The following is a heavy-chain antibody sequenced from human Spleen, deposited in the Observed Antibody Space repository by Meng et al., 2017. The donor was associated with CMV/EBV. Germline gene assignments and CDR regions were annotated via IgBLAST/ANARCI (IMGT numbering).Heavy chain of an antibody. CDR1: GFTFSDYT. D-gene: IGHD6-13*01. Sequence: VWLVGSGGDVVPAWRSLRLSCASSGFTFSDYTMHWVRQAPGKGLEWVAVISYDGSQKYYADSVRGRFTISRDNSKNTLYLQMNSLRAEDTAMYYCSRALSSSWHNFDYWGQGTLVTVSS. CDR3: SRALSSSWHNFDY. J-gene: IGHJ4*02. CDR2: ISYDGSQK. V-gene: IGHV3-30-3*01.